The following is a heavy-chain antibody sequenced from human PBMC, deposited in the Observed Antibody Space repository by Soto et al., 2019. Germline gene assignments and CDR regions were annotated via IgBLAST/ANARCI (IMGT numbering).Heavy chain of an antibody. V-gene: IGHV3-23*01. Sequence: EVQLLESGGGLVQPGGSLRLSCAASGFTFSSYAMSWVRQAPGKGLEWVSAISGSGGSTYYADSVKGRFTISRDNSKNTRYLQMNSLRAEDTAVYYCAKDKLTADGYCSGCSCSYFDYWGQGTLVTVSS. CDR2: ISGSGGST. CDR3: AKDKLTADGYCSGCSCSYFDY. J-gene: IGHJ4*02. D-gene: IGHD2-15*01. CDR1: GFTFSSYA.